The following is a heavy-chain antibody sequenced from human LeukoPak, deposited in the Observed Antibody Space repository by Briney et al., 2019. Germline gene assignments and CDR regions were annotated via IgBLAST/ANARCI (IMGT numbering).Heavy chain of an antibody. V-gene: IGHV3-21*01. Sequence: GGSLRLSCAASGFTFSSYSMNWVRQAPGKGLEWVSSISSSSSYIYYADSVKGRFTISRDNAKNSLYLQMNSLRAEDTAVYYCARGLWFGDENPPYFDYWGQGILVTVSS. CDR3: ARGLWFGDENPPYFDY. CDR2: ISSSSSYI. D-gene: IGHD3-10*01. J-gene: IGHJ4*02. CDR1: GFTFSSYS.